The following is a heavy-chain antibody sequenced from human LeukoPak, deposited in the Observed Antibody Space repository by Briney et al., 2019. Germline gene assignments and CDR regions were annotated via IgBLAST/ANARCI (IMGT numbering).Heavy chain of an antibody. Sequence: GGSLRLSCAASGFTFSDYAMTWVRQAAGKGLEWVSSISDTGRRTYYTDSVKGRFTISRDDSKKAVYLEMSTLRVEDTAIYFCGRHDSFIPFWGQGTLVTVPS. J-gene: IGHJ4*02. CDR1: GFTFSDYA. CDR2: ISDTGRRT. D-gene: IGHD3-16*02. V-gene: IGHV3-23*01. CDR3: GRHDSFIPF.